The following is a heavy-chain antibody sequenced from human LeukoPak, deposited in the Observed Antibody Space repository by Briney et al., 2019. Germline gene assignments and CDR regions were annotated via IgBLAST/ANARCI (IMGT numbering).Heavy chain of an antibody. CDR2: INPNSGGT. CDR3: ARENHYYDSSGYPPIDY. CDR1: GYTFTGYY. D-gene: IGHD3-22*01. V-gene: IGHV1-2*02. J-gene: IGHJ4*02. Sequence: ASVKVSCKASGYTFTGYYMHWVRQAPGQGLEWMGWINPNSGGTNYAQKFQGRVTMTRDTSISTAYMELSRLRSDDTAVYYCARENHYYDSSGYPPIDYWGQGTLVTVSS.